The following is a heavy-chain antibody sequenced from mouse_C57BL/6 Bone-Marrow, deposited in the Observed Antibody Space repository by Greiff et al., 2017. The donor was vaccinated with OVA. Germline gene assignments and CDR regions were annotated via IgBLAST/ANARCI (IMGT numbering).Heavy chain of an antibody. J-gene: IGHJ2*01. CDR2: IDPSDSYT. V-gene: IGHV1-59*01. CDR1: GYTFTSYW. Sequence: QVQLQQPGAELVRPGTSVKLSCKASGYTFTSYWMHWVKQRPGQGLEWIGVIDPSDSYTNYNQKFKGKATLTVATSSSTAYMQLSSLTSEDSAVYYCARAGGISLDYWGQGTTLTVSS. CDR3: ARAGGISLDY.